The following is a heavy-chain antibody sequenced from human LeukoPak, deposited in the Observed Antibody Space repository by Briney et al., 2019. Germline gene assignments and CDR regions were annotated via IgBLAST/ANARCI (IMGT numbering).Heavy chain of an antibody. V-gene: IGHV3-30*18. CDR1: EFTFSSYG. CDR3: AKDIWIGGGSGSYFDY. D-gene: IGHD3-10*01. Sequence: GGSLRLSCAASEFTFSSYGMYWVRQAPGKGLEWVALISYDGYKKNCADSVKGRFTISRDNSKNTLYLQMNSLGAEDTAVYYCAKDIWIGGGSGSYFDYWGQGTLVTVSS. J-gene: IGHJ4*02. CDR2: ISYDGYKK.